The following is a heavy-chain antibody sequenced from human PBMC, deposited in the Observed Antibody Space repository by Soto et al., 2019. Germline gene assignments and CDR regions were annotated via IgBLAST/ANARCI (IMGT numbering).Heavy chain of an antibody. CDR1: GFTFSSYA. J-gene: IGHJ4*02. Sequence: GGSLRLSCAASGFTFSSYAMHWVRQAPGKGLEWVAVISYDGSNKYYADSVKGRFTISRDNSKNTLYLQMNSLRAEDTAVYYCERGVRDSSFDYWGQGTLVTVSS. CDR3: ERGVRDSSFDY. V-gene: IGHV3-30-3*01. D-gene: IGHD6-19*01. CDR2: ISYDGSNK.